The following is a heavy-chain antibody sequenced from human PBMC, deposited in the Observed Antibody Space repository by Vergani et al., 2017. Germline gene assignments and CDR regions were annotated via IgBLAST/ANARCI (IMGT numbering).Heavy chain of an antibody. CDR3: ARRKYSSSSLVYYYYGMEV. V-gene: IGHV5-51*01. J-gene: IGHJ6*02. Sequence: EVQLVQSGAEVKNPGESLKISCKGSGYSFTSYWIGWVRQMPGKGLEWMGIIYPGDSDTRYSPSFQGQVTISADKSISTAYLQWSSLKASDTAMYYCARRKYSSSSLVYYYYGMEVWGQGTTVTVSS. CDR2: IYPGDSDT. CDR1: GYSFTSYW. D-gene: IGHD6-6*01.